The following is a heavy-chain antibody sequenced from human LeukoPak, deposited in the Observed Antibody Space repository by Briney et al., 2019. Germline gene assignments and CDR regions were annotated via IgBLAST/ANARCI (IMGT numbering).Heavy chain of an antibody. D-gene: IGHD3-22*01. V-gene: IGHV4-39*07. J-gene: IGHJ5*02. CDR3: ARDEGYYDTSRYYYRWFDP. CDR1: GGSMSSSSYY. CDR2: MYYSGST. Sequence: SETLSLTCSVSGGSMSSSSYYWGWIRQTPGKGLEWIGSMYYSGSTYYNPSLKRRVTISVDTSKNQFSLKLTSVTAADTAVYYCARDEGYYDTSRYYYRWFDPWGQGTLVTVSS.